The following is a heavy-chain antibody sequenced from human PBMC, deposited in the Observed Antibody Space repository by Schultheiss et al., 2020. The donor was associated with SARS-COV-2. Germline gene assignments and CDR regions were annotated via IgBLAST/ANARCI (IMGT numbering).Heavy chain of an antibody. J-gene: IGHJ6*02. CDR1: GYTFSSYG. CDR2: ISAYNGNT. CDR3: ARYGYCSSSSCYISRWGYFDYYGMDV. D-gene: IGHD2-2*03. V-gene: IGHV1-18*01. Sequence: GESLKISCKASGYTFSSYGITWVRQAPGQGLEWMGWISAYNGNTNYAQKFQDRITMTADTSTSTAYMELGSLRSDDTAMYYCARYGYCSSSSCYISRWGYFDYYGMDVWGQGTTVTVSS.